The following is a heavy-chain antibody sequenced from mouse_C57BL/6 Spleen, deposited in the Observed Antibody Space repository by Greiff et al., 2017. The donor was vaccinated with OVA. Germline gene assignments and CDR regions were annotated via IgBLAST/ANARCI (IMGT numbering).Heavy chain of an antibody. CDR3: HYYGSSYGYVDV. V-gene: IGHV1-69*01. Sequence: QVQLQQPGAELVMPGASVKLSCKASGYTFTSYWMHWVKQRPGQGLEWIGEIDPSDSYTNYNQKFKGKSTLTVDKSSSTAYMQLSSLTSEDSAVYYCHYYGSSYGYVDVWGTGTTVTVSS. CDR1: GYTFTSYW. CDR2: IDPSDSYT. J-gene: IGHJ1*03. D-gene: IGHD1-1*01.